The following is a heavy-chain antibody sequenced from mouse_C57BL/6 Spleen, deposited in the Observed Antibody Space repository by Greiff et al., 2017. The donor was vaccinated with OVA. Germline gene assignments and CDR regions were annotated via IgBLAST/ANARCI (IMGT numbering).Heavy chain of an antibody. Sequence: EVQGVESGGGLVKPGGSLKLSCAASGFTFSSYAMSWVRQTPEKRLEWVATISDGGSYTYYPDNVKGRFTISRDNAKNNLYLQMSHLKSEDTAMYYCAREKGYGNYYFDYWGQGTTLTVSS. CDR1: GFTFSSYA. D-gene: IGHD2-1*01. CDR3: AREKGYGNYYFDY. CDR2: ISDGGSYT. J-gene: IGHJ2*01. V-gene: IGHV5-4*01.